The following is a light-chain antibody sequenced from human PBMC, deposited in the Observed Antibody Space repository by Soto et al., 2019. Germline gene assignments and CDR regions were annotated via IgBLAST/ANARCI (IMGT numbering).Light chain of an antibody. V-gene: IGKV3-15*01. Sequence: EIVMTQSPATLSLSPGERATLSCMASQSVSSDLAWYQQKPGQAPRLLIYGASTRATGIPARFSGSGSGTEFSLTISSLQSEDFALYYCQQYNNRPPITFGQGTRLE. CDR2: GAS. J-gene: IGKJ5*01. CDR1: QSVSSD. CDR3: QQYNNRPPIT.